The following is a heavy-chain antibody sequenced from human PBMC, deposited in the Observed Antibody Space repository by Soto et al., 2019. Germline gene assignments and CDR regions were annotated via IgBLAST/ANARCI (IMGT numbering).Heavy chain of an antibody. D-gene: IGHD3-3*01. CDR1: GGTFSSYA. CDR2: IIPIFGTA. CDR3: ASSFSRTSYDFWSGYQTASDNYYYYYGMDV. J-gene: IGHJ6*02. V-gene: IGHV1-69*13. Sequence: SVKVSCKASGGTFSSYAISWVRQAPGQGLEWMGGIIPIFGTANYAQKFQGRVTITADESTSTAYMELSSLRSEDTAVYYCASSFSRTSYDFWSGYQTASDNYYYYYGMDVWGQGTTVTVSS.